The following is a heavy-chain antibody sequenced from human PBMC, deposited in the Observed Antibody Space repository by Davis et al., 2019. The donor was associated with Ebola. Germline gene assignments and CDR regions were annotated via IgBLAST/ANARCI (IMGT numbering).Heavy chain of an antibody. J-gene: IGHJ4*02. CDR2: IYSGGST. CDR1: GFTVSSNY. V-gene: IGHV3-53*05. CDR3: ATTQWLREFDN. D-gene: IGHD6-19*01. Sequence: GESLKISCAASGFTVSSNYMSWVRQAPGKGLEWVSVIYSGGSTYYADAVRGRFIISRDKSNNTLYLEMSSLRVDDTAVYYCATTQWLREFDNWGQGTLVTVSS.